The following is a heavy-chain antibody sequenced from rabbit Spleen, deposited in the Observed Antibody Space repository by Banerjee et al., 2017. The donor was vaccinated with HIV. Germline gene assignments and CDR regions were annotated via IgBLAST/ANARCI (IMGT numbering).Heavy chain of an antibody. Sequence: QSLEESGGDLVKPGASLTLTCAASGLSFSSGDWIWWVRQAPGKGLEWIGRIYGGSSDNFGYASWAKGRFTISKASSTTVTLEMTSLTAADTATYFCARRGESTGDYTLWGQGTLVTVS. CDR1: GLSFSSGDW. D-gene: IGHD1-1*01. CDR2: IYGGSSDNF. J-gene: IGHJ4*01. V-gene: IGHV1S40*01. CDR3: ARRGESTGDYTL.